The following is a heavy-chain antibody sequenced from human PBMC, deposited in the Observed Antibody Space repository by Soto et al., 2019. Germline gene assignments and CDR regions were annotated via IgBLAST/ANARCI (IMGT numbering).Heavy chain of an antibody. CDR3: ASTIFGVVISPLDP. V-gene: IGHV3-9*01. D-gene: IGHD3-3*01. CDR2: ISWNSGSI. Sequence: GGSLRLSCAASGFTFDDYAMHWVRQAPGKGLEWVSGISWNSGSIGYADSVKGRFTISRDNAKNSLYLQMNSLRAEDTALYYCASTIFGVVISPLDPWGQGTLVTVSS. CDR1: GFTFDDYA. J-gene: IGHJ5*02.